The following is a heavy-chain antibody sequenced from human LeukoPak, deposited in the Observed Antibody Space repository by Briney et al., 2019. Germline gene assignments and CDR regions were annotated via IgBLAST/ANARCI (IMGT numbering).Heavy chain of an antibody. J-gene: IGHJ4*02. CDR1: GGSFSGYY. CDR2: INHSGST. CDR3: ARGIGQLVPDY. D-gene: IGHD6-13*01. V-gene: IGHV4-34*01. Sequence: PSETLSLTCAVYGGSFSGYYWSWVRQPPGKGLEWIGEINHSGSTNYNPSLKSRVTISVDTSKNQFSLKLSSVTAADTAVYYCARGIGQLVPDYWGQGTLVTVSS.